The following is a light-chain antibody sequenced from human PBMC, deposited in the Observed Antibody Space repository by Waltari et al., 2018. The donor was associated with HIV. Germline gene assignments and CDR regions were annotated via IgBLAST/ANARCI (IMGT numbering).Light chain of an antibody. CDR2: DAS. Sequence: EIVLTQSPATLSLSPGERATLPCSASQSVSSYLAWYQQKPGQAPRLLIYDASNRATGIPARFSGSGSGTDFTLTISSLEPEDFAVYYCQQRSNWSRTFGQGTKVEIK. CDR1: QSVSSY. CDR3: QQRSNWSRT. J-gene: IGKJ1*01. V-gene: IGKV3-11*01.